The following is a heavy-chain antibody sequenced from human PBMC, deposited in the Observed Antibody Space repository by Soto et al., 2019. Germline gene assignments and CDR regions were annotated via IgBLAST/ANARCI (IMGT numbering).Heavy chain of an antibody. CDR1: GYTFTSYG. Sequence: QVQLVQSGAEVKKPGASVKVSCKASGYTFTSYGISWVRQAPGQGLEWMGWISAYNGNTNYAQKHQGRVTMTTDTSTSTAYMELRSLRSDDTAVYYCARDAGAYYYDSSGYLDYWGQGTLVTVSS. CDR3: ARDAGAYYYDSSGYLDY. D-gene: IGHD3-22*01. V-gene: IGHV1-18*01. J-gene: IGHJ4*02. CDR2: ISAYNGNT.